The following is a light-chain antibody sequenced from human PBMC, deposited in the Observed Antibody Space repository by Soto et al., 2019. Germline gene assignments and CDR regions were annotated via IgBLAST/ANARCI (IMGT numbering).Light chain of an antibody. CDR1: QSVSSY. J-gene: IGKJ1*01. Sequence: PGERATLSCRASQSVSSYLAWYQQKPGQAPRLLIYDASNRATGIPARFSGSGSGTDFTLTISSLEPEDFAVYYCQQRSNWPGTFGQGTKVDIK. CDR2: DAS. CDR3: QQRSNWPGT. V-gene: IGKV3-11*01.